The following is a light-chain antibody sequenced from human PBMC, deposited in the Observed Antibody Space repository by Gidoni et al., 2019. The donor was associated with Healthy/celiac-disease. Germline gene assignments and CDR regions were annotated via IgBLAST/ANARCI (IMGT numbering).Light chain of an antibody. CDR1: SLRSYY. Sequence: SSELTQEPAVSVAWGQTVRITCQGASLRSYYASWYQQTPGQAPVLVIYGKNNRPSGIPDRFSGSSSGNTASLTIPGAQAEAEADYYCNSRARSGNHVVFGGGTTLPVL. CDR2: GKN. CDR3: NSRARSGNHVV. J-gene: IGLJ2*01. V-gene: IGLV3-19*01.